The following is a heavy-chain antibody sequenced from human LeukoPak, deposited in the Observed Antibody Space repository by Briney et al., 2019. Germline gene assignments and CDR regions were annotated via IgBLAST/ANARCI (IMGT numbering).Heavy chain of an antibody. CDR3: ARGPSAYCSGGSCYSGSAWFDP. D-gene: IGHD2-15*01. Sequence: ASVKVSCKASGYTFTSYYMHWVRQAPGRGLEWMGIINPSGGSTSYAQKFQGRVTMTRDTSTSTVYMELSSLRSEDTAVYYCARGPSAYCSGGSCYSGSAWFDPWGQGTLVTVSS. CDR2: INPSGGST. V-gene: IGHV1-46*01. J-gene: IGHJ5*02. CDR1: GYTFTSYY.